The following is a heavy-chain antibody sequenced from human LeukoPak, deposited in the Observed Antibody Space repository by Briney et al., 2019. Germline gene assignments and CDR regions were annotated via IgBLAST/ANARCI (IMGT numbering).Heavy chain of an antibody. CDR1: GFTFSSYW. Sequence: GGSLRLSCAASGFTFSSYWMSWVRQAPGKGLEWLANINQDGSDKYYVDSVKGRFTISRDNAKNSLYLQMNSLRAEDTAVYYCARTSRSSPVTRVWGQGTLVTVS. V-gene: IGHV3-7*01. J-gene: IGHJ4*02. CDR3: ARTSRSSPVTRV. CDR2: INQDGSDK. D-gene: IGHD6-19*01.